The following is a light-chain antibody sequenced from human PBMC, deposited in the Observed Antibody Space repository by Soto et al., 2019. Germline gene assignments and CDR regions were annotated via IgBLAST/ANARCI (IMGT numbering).Light chain of an antibody. J-gene: IGKJ1*01. CDR3: QQYNNWTRT. CDR2: GAS. Sequence: EIVMTQSPATLSVSPGERATLSCRASQSVSSNLAWYQQKPGQAPRLLIYGASTRATDIPARFSGSGSGTEFTLTISSLQSGDFAVYYCQQYNNWTRTFCQGTKVDIK. CDR1: QSVSSN. V-gene: IGKV3-15*01.